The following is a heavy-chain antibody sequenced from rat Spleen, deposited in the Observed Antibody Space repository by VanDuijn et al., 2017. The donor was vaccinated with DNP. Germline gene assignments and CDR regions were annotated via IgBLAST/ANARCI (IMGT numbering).Heavy chain of an antibody. CDR1: GFTFSNYG. Sequence: EVQLVESGGGLVQPGRSLKLSCAASGFTFSNYGMHWIRQAPTKGLEWVASISPSGGSTYYRDSVKGRFTISRDNAKSTLYLQMDSLRSEDTATYYCATLALSNSEGFAYWGQGTLVTVSS. V-gene: IGHV5-19*01. CDR3: ATLALSNSEGFAY. CDR2: ISPSGGST. J-gene: IGHJ3*01.